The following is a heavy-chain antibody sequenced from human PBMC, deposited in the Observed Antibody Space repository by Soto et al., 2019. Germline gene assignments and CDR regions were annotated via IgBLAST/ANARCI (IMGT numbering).Heavy chain of an antibody. Sequence: GGSLRLSCAVSGFTFSAYWMHWVRQVPGKGLTWVSRISDDGSTATYADSVKGRFIISRDNAKNTLYLEMNTLRADDSGLYYCARGPRVSSTGTGAHWGRGTLVTVS. CDR3: ARGPRVSSTGTGAH. J-gene: IGHJ4*02. D-gene: IGHD1-1*01. CDR2: ISDDGSTA. V-gene: IGHV3-74*01. CDR1: GFTFSAYW.